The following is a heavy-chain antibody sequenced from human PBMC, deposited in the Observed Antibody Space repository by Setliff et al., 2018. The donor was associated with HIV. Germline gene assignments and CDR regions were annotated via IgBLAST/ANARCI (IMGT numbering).Heavy chain of an antibody. CDR1: GFSIGGGGVG. J-gene: IGHJ4*02. CDR2: IFGDDDK. Sequence: VSGPTLVNPTQTLTLTCTFSGFSIGGGGVGVGWIRQPPGKGLEWLALIFGDDDKRYTPSLKRRLSLTKDTSKSQVTLTMTDLDPVDTATYYCAHMNYGLLTGYYTGFDYWGQGMLVTVSS. D-gene: IGHD3-9*01. CDR3: AHMNYGLLTGYYTGFDY. V-gene: IGHV2-5*02.